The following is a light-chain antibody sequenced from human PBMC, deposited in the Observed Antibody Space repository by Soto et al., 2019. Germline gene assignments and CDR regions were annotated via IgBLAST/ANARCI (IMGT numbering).Light chain of an antibody. V-gene: IGLV1-51*01. CDR3: GTWDNSLSAVV. Sequence: QSVLTQPPSVSAAPGQKVTISCSGSNSNIGNNYVSWYQQFPGTAPKLLMYDNNQRPSVIPDRFSDSKSGTSATLGITGLQTGDEADYYCGTWDNSLSAVVFGGGTKLTVL. J-gene: IGLJ2*01. CDR2: DNN. CDR1: NSNIGNNY.